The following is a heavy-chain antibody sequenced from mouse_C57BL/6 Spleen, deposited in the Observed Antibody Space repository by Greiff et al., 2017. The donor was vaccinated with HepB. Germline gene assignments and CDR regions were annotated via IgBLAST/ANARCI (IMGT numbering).Heavy chain of an antibody. Sequence: QLQESGPGLVKPSQSLFLTCSITGFPITSGYYWIWIRQSPGKPLEWMGYITHSGETFYNPSLQSPISITRETSKNQFFLQLNSVTTEDTAMYYCAGISNYDWYFDVWGTGTTVTVSS. CDR2: ITHSGET. V-gene: IGHV12-3*01. CDR1: GFPITSGYY. CDR3: AGISNYDWYFDV. J-gene: IGHJ1*03. D-gene: IGHD2-5*01.